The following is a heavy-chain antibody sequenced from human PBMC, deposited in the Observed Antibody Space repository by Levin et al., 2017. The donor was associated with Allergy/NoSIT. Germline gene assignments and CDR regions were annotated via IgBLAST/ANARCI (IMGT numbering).Heavy chain of an antibody. CDR1: GYSFTSYW. D-gene: IGHD2-21*02. CDR3: ASVRCGGDCYRAHDAFDI. Sequence: GESLKISCKGSGYSFTSYWIGWVRQMPGKGLEWMGIIYPGDSDTRYSPSFQGQVTISADKSISTAYLQWSSLKASDTAMYYCASVRCGGDCYRAHDAFDIWGQGTMVTVSS. J-gene: IGHJ3*02. V-gene: IGHV5-51*01. CDR2: IYPGDSDT.